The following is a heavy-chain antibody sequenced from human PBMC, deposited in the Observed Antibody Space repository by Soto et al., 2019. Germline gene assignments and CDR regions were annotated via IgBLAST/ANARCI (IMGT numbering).Heavy chain of an antibody. V-gene: IGHV4-34*01. CDR3: ARGYGDYGDAFDI. D-gene: IGHD4-17*01. CDR1: GGSCSGYY. Sequence: QVQLQQWGAGLLKPSETLSLTCAVYGGSCSGYYWSWIRQPPGKGLEWIGEINPSGSTNYNPSLTSRVTISVDTSKNQFSLKLSSVTAADTAVYYCARGYGDYGDAFDIWGQGTMVTVSS. CDR2: INPSGST. J-gene: IGHJ3*02.